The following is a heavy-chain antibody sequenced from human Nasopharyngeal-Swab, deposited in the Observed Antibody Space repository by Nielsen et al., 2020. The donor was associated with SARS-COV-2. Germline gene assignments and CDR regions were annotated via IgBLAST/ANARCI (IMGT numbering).Heavy chain of an antibody. CDR1: GFTFSDYY. CDR3: ARGGRSVVVNAFDI. J-gene: IGHJ3*02. CDR2: ISSSSSYT. Sequence: GESLKISCAASGFTFSDYYMSWIRQAPGKGLEWVSYISSSSSYTNYADSVKGRFTISRDNAKNSLYLQMNSLRAEDTAMYYCARGGRSVVVNAFDIWGQGTMVTVSS. V-gene: IGHV3-11*05. D-gene: IGHD2-15*01.